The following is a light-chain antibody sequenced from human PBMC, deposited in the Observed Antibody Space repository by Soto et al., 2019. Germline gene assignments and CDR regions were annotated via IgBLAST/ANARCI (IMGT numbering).Light chain of an antibody. CDR3: LQYDNYWT. V-gene: IGKV1-5*03. CDR1: QSISTW. Sequence: DIQMTQSPSTLSAFVGDRVSVTCRASQSISTWLAWYQQKPGQAPKLLIYRASSLQSGVPSRFSGSGSGTEFTLTISSLQTDDFATYYWLQYDNYWTFGQGTKVEIK. J-gene: IGKJ1*01. CDR2: RAS.